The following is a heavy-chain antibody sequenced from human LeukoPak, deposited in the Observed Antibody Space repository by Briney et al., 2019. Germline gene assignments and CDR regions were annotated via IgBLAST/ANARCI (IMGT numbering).Heavy chain of an antibody. CDR3: AKNVPYSSGWYSDY. D-gene: IGHD6-19*01. CDR1: GYIFTDYY. CDR2: INPNSGGT. J-gene: IGHJ4*02. V-gene: IGHV1-2*06. Sequence: ASVKVSCKASGYIFTDYYMHWVRQAPGQELGWMGRINPNSGGTNYAQKFQGRVTMTRDTSISTAYMELSRLTSDDTAVYYCAKNVPYSSGWYSDYWGQGTLVTVSS.